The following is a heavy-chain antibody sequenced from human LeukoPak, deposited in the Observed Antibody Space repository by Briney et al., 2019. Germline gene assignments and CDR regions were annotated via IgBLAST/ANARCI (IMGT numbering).Heavy chain of an antibody. V-gene: IGHV3-23*01. J-gene: IGHJ4*02. CDR2: ISDSGGST. CDR1: GFTFSSYA. Sequence: GASLRLSCAASGFTFSSYAMSWVGQAPGKELEWVSVISDSGGSTYYTDSVKGRFTISRDNSKNTLYLQMNSLTAEDTAVYYCAKDRYCSSTSCYGVIDYWGQGTLVTVSS. CDR3: AKDRYCSSTSCYGVIDY. D-gene: IGHD2-2*01.